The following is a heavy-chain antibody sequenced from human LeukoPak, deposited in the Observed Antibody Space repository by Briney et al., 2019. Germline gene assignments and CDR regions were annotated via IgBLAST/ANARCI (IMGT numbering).Heavy chain of an antibody. J-gene: IGHJ3*02. Sequence: SETLSLTCAVYGGSFSGYYWSWIRQPPGKGLEWIGEINHSGSTNYNPSLKSRVTISVDTSKNQFSLKLSSVTAADTAVYYCARAGGSYLVNDAFDIWGQGTLVTVSS. V-gene: IGHV4-34*01. CDR3: ARAGGSYLVNDAFDI. D-gene: IGHD1-26*01. CDR1: GGSFSGYY. CDR2: INHSGST.